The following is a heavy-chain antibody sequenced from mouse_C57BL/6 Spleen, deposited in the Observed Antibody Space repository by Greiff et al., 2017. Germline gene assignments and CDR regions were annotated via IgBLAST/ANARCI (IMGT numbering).Heavy chain of an antibody. CDR3: ARERDSPSY. D-gene: IGHD3-3*01. J-gene: IGHJ2*01. V-gene: IGHV1-50*01. CDR1: GYTFTSYW. CDR2: IDPSDSYT. Sequence: VKLQQPGAELVKPGASVKLSCKASGYTFTSYWMQWVKQRPGQGLEWIGEIDPSDSYTNYNQKFKGKATLTVDTSSSTAYMQLSSLTSEDSAVYYCARERDSPSYWGQGTTLTVSS.